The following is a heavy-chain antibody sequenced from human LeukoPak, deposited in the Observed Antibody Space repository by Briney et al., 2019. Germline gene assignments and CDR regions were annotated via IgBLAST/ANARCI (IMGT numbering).Heavy chain of an antibody. CDR1: GGSFSGYY. D-gene: IGHD3-22*01. V-gene: IGHV4-34*01. CDR2: INHSGST. J-gene: IGHJ4*02. Sequence: SETLSLTCAVYGGSFSGYYWSWIRQPPGKGLEWIGEINHSGSTNYNPSLKSRVTISVDTSKNQFSLKLSSVTAADTAVYYCAGGRPTYYYDSSGYYYDSDYWGQGTLVTVSS. CDR3: AGGRPTYYYDSSGYYYDSDY.